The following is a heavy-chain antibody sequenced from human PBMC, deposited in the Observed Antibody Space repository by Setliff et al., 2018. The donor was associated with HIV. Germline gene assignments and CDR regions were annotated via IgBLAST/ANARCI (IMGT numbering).Heavy chain of an antibody. Sequence: GGSLRLSCAASGFTFSDYYMSWIRQAPGKGLEWVSYISSSGSTIYYADSVKGRFTISRDNAKSSLYLQMNSLRSDDTAVYYCARYAASGTGWFDPWGQGTQVTVSS. CDR3: ARYAASGTGWFDP. CDR2: ISSSGSTI. D-gene: IGHD2-8*02. V-gene: IGHV3-11*01. J-gene: IGHJ5*02. CDR1: GFTFSDYY.